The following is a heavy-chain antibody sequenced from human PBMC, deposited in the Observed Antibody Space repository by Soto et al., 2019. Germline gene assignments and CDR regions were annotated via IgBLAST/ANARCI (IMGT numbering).Heavy chain of an antibody. D-gene: IGHD3-9*01. J-gene: IGHJ2*01. V-gene: IGHV4-39*01. CDR1: GNSISSSTYY. CDR2: IFYSGTT. CDR3: AKTGPYDILTYWYLDL. Sequence: SETLSLTCTVSGNSISSSTYYWVWIRQPPGRGLEWIGSIFYSGTTYYNPSLKSQVTISIDTSKNQFSLKLTSLAAADTAVYYCAKTGPYDILTYWYLDLWGRGTLVTVS.